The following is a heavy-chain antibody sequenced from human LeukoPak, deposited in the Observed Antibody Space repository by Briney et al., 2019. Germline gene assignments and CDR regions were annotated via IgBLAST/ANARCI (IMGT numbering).Heavy chain of an antibody. CDR1: GYTFTGYY. CDR2: TNPNSGGT. J-gene: IGHJ6*02. D-gene: IGHD6-19*01. CDR3: ARDLRSRIAVAGTRYYGMDV. Sequence: ASVKVSCKASGYTFTGYYMHWVRQAPGQGLEWMGWTNPNSGGTNYAQKFQGRVTMTRDTSTSTVYMELSSLRSEDTAVYYCARDLRSRIAVAGTRYYGMDVWGQGTTVTVSS. V-gene: IGHV1-2*02.